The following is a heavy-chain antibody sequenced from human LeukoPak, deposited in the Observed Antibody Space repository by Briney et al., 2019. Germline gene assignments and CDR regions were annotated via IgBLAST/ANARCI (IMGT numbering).Heavy chain of an antibody. CDR3: ARDRSSGWRDAFDI. V-gene: IGHV3-21*01. D-gene: IGHD6-19*01. CDR2: ISSSSSYI. J-gene: IGHJ3*02. CDR1: GFTFSSYS. Sequence: GGSLRLSCAASGFTFSSYSMNWVRQAPGKGLEWVSSISSSSSYIYYADSVKGRFTISRDNAKNSLYLQMSSLRAEDTAVYYCARDRSSGWRDAFDIWGQGTMVTVSS.